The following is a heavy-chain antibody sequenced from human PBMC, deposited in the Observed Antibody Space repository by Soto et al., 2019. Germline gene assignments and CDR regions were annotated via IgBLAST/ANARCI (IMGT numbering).Heavy chain of an antibody. V-gene: IGHV3-11*01. CDR1: GFTFIDYY. CDR3: ASGGELRYYYYYYMDV. CDR2: ISSSGSTI. Sequence: GGSLRLSCAASGFTFIDYYMSWILQAPWKGLEWVSYISSSGSTIYYADSVKGRFTISRDNAKNSLSLQMNSLRAEDTAVYYCASGGELRYYYYYYMDVCGKGTTVTVSS. J-gene: IGHJ6*03. D-gene: IGHD2-21*01.